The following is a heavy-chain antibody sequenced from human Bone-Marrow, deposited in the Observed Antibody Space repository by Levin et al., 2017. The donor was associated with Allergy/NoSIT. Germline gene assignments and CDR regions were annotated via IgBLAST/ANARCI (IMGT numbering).Heavy chain of an antibody. CDR2: ISYDGSNK. V-gene: IGHV3-30*04. Sequence: SCEAFGFTFSRHAMYWVRQAPGKGLEWVAVISYDGSNKYHADSVKGRFTISRDNSKNTLYLQMNSLRPEDTAVYSCASGKGPDYYDSSGYYPLYYYFMEVWGQGTTVTVSS. CDR1: GFTFSRHA. D-gene: IGHD3-22*01. CDR3: ASGKGPDYYDSSGYYPLYYYFMEV. J-gene: IGHJ6*02.